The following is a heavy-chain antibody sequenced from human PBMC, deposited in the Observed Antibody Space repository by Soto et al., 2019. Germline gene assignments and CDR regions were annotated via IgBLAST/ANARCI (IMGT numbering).Heavy chain of an antibody. CDR3: ASSLLRIAAAGTGWFDP. Sequence: QVQLQESGPGLVKPSQTLSLTCTVSGGSISSGGYYWSWIRQHPGKGLEWIGYIYYSGSTYYNPSLKSRVTISVDTSKNQFSVKLSSVTAADTAVYYCASSLLRIAAAGTGWFDPWGQGTLVTVSS. D-gene: IGHD6-13*01. CDR2: IYYSGST. J-gene: IGHJ5*02. CDR1: GGSISSGGYY. V-gene: IGHV4-31*03.